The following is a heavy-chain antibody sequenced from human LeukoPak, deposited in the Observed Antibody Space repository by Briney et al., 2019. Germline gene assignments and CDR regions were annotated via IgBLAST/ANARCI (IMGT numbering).Heavy chain of an antibody. D-gene: IGHD6-13*01. Sequence: PGGSLRLSCAVSGFTFSDYHMSWIRQAPGKGLEWVSYISSGGSSISHADSVKGRFTTFRDNAENSLYLQMNSLRAEDTAVYYCARRPAAGRCFDYWGQGTLVTVSS. J-gene: IGHJ4*02. CDR2: ISSGGSSI. CDR1: GFTFSDYH. CDR3: ARRPAAGRCFDY. V-gene: IGHV3-11*01.